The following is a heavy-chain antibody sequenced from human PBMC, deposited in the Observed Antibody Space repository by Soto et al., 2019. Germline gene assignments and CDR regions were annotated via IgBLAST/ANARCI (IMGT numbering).Heavy chain of an antibody. V-gene: IGHV3-23*01. CDR1: GFTFSSYV. J-gene: IGHJ5*02. Sequence: EVQLLESGGGLVQPGGSLRLSCAASGFTFSSYVMSWVRQAPGKGLEWVSAISGSGGSTYYADSVKGRFTISRDNSKNTLYLQMNSLRAEDTAVYYCAKDRTFAYGKRNWFDPWGQGTLVTVSS. CDR2: ISGSGGST. CDR3: AKDRTFAYGKRNWFDP. D-gene: IGHD4-17*01.